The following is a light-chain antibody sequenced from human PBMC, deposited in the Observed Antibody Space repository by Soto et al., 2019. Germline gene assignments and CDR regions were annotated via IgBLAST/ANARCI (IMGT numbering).Light chain of an antibody. CDR1: QSVSSSY. V-gene: IGKV3-20*01. CDR3: QQYGSSPFT. Sequence: EIVLTQSPGTLSLSPGERATLSCRASQSVSSSYLAWYQQKPGQAPRPLIYGACSRATGIPDRFSGSGPGTDFTLTISRLEPEDFAVYYCQQYGSSPFTFGQGTKLEIK. J-gene: IGKJ2*01. CDR2: GAC.